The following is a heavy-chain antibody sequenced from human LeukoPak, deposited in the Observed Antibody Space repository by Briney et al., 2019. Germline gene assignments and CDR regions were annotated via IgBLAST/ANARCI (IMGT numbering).Heavy chain of an antibody. V-gene: IGHV3-21*06. CDR1: GFTFTRFN. J-gene: IGHJ4*02. CDR2: ITTSGTYI. CDR3: ARFTHGGDFDY. D-gene: IGHD2-21*01. Sequence: PGGSLRLSCAASGFTFTRFNMNWVRQAPGKGLELVSSITTSGTYIYYADSVKGRFTISRDNAKNSLYLQMNSLRAEDTAVYYCARFTHGGDFDYWGQGTLVTVSS.